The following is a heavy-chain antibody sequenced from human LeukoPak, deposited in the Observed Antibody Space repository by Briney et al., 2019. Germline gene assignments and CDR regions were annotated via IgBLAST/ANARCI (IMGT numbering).Heavy chain of an antibody. CDR1: GFTFSSYD. Sequence: GGSLRLSCAASGFTFSSYDMSWARQAPGKGLEWVAIVNQGGTQKYYVDSVKGRFTISRDNAENSLYLQMNSLRAEDTAVYYCAREHYFYYMDGWGKGTTVTVSS. CDR3: AREHYFYYMDG. CDR2: VNQGGTQK. V-gene: IGHV3-7*01. J-gene: IGHJ6*03.